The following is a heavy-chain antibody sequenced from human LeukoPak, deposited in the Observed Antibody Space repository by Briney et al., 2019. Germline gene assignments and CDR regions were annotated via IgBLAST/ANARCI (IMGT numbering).Heavy chain of an antibody. CDR2: IIPIFGTA. V-gene: IGHV1-69*01. D-gene: IGHD6-19*01. CDR3: ARPDIAVAGLIDS. J-gene: IGHJ4*02. Sequence: SVKVSCKASGGTFSSYAISWVRQAPGQGLEWMGGIIPIFGTANYAQKFQGRVTITADESTSTAYMELSSLRSEDTAVYYCARPDIAVAGLIDSWGQGTLVTVSS. CDR1: GGTFSSYA.